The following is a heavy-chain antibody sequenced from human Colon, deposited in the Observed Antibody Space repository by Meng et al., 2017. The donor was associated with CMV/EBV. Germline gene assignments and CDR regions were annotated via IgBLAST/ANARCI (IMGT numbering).Heavy chain of an antibody. J-gene: IGHJ4*02. CDR2: ISSGATTI. CDR1: GFTFSSYR. D-gene: IGHD6-6*01. CDR3: ARGSSSSFDY. Sequence: GGSLRLSCAASGFTFSSYRMNWVRQAPGKGLEWISSISSGATTIYYADSVNGRFTISRDNAKNSLYLQMNSLRAGDTALYYCARGSSSSFDYWGQGALVTVSS. V-gene: IGHV3-48*04.